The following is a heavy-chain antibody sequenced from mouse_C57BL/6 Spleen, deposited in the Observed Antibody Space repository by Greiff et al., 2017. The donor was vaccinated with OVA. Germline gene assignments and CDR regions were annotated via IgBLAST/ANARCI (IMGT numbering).Heavy chain of an antibody. D-gene: IGHD1-1*01. CDR3: TTPHYGSSFPWFAY. V-gene: IGHV14-1*01. Sequence: VQLQQSGAELVRPGASVKLSCTASGFNIKDYYMHWVKQRPEQGLEWIGRIDPEDGDTEYAPKFQGKATMTADTSSNTAYLQLSSLTSEDTAVYYCTTPHYGSSFPWFAYWGQGTLVTVSA. CDR2: IDPEDGDT. J-gene: IGHJ3*01. CDR1: GFNIKDYY.